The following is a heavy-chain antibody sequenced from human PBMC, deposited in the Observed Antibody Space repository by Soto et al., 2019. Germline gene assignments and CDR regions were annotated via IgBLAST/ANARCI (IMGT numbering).Heavy chain of an antibody. Sequence: QITLKESGPTLVKPTQTLTLTCTFSGFSLSTSGVGVGSIRQPPGKALEWLALIYWDDDKRYSPSLKSRLTITKDTSKNQVVLTMTNMDPVDTATYYCAHRPPYYDFWSGYYENWFDPWGQGTLVTVSS. D-gene: IGHD3-3*01. V-gene: IGHV2-5*02. CDR1: GFSLSTSGVG. CDR3: AHRPPYYDFWSGYYENWFDP. CDR2: IYWDDDK. J-gene: IGHJ5*02.